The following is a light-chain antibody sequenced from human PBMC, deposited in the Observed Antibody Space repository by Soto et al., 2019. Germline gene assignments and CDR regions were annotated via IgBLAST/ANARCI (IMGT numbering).Light chain of an antibody. CDR2: AAS. CDR1: QGISNY. V-gene: IGKV1-27*01. CDR3: RKHDNASSVT. Sequence: DIQMTQSPSSLSASVGDRVTITCRASQGISNYLAWYQQKPGKVPKLLIYAASTLQSGVPSRFSGSGSGTAFTLPITSPQPEDVASSYYRKHDNASSVTFVGATKGEIK. J-gene: IGKJ4*01.